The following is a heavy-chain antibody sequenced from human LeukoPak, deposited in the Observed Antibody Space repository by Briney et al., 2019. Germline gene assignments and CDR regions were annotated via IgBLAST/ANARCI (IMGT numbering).Heavy chain of an antibody. D-gene: IGHD3-10*01. J-gene: IGHJ4*02. CDR3: TRYFGSGSYQLDY. CDR1: GFTFGDYG. CDR2: IRSKGYGGTT. Sequence: GGSLRFSCTTSGFTFGDYGMSWFRQAPRKGLEWVGFIRSKGYGGTTEYAASVKGRFTISRDDSKSIAYLHMNSLKAEDTAVYYCTRYFGSGSYQLDYWGQGTLVTVSS. V-gene: IGHV3-49*03.